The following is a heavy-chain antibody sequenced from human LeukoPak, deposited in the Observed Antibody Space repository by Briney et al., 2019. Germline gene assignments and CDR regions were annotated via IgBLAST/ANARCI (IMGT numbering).Heavy chain of an antibody. CDR1: GFTFSSYG. Sequence: GGSLRLSCAASGFTFSSYGMHWVRQAPGKGLEWVAVIAYDGSNKYYADSVKGRFTISRDKSKNTLYLQMNSLRAEDTAVYYCARGDYYDSSGYQSPSFDYWGQGTLVTVSS. CDR2: IAYDGSNK. V-gene: IGHV3-30*03. J-gene: IGHJ4*02. D-gene: IGHD3-22*01. CDR3: ARGDYYDSSGYQSPSFDY.